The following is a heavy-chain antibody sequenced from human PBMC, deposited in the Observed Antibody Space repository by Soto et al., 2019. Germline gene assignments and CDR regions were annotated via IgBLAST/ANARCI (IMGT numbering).Heavy chain of an antibody. CDR3: AKDPSSRIDHYYYYGMDV. CDR1: GFTFSSYA. J-gene: IGHJ6*02. CDR2: ISGSGGST. V-gene: IGHV3-23*01. D-gene: IGHD3-3*02. Sequence: PGGSLRLSCAASGFTFSSYAMSWVRQAPGKGLEWVSAISGSGGSTYYADSVKGRFTISRDNSKNTLYLQMNSLRAEDTAVYYCAKDPSSRIDHYYYYGMDVWGQGTTVTVSS.